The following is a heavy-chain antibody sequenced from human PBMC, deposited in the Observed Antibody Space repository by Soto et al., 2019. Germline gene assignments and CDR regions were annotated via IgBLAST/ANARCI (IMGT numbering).Heavy chain of an antibody. V-gene: IGHV3-23*01. CDR1: GFTFSTYA. D-gene: IGHD2-15*01. CDR2: ISSSGDST. Sequence: HPGGSLRLSCAASGFTFSTYAMSWVRQAPGKGLEWVSGISSSGDSTHYADSVKGRFTISRDNSKNTLYQQMNSLTAEDTALYYCAKDREYCSGGSCYPGYYFDYWGQGSLVTVSS. CDR3: AKDREYCSGGSCYPGYYFDY. J-gene: IGHJ4*02.